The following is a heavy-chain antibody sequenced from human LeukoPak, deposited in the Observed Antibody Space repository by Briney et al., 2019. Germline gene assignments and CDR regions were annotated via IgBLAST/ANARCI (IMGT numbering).Heavy chain of an antibody. D-gene: IGHD4-17*01. V-gene: IGHV3-11*05. Sequence: PGGSLRLSCAASGFAFSDYYMSWIRQAPGKGLEWVSYISSSSSYTNYADSVKGRFTISRDNAKNSLYLQMNSPRAEDTAVYYCARVVTTVTSTRYYFDYWGQGTLVTVSS. J-gene: IGHJ4*02. CDR1: GFAFSDYY. CDR3: ARVVTTVTSTRYYFDY. CDR2: ISSSSSYT.